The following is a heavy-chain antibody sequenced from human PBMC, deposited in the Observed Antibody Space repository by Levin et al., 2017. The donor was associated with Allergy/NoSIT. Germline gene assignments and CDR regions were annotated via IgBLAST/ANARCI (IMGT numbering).Heavy chain of an antibody. Sequence: GESLKISCAASGFTFSSYAMSWVRQAPGKGLEWVSAISGSGGSTYYADSVKGRFTISRDNSKNTLYLQMNSLRAEDTAVYYCARRRSSVFFDYWGQGTLVTVSS. CDR1: GFTFSSYA. V-gene: IGHV3-23*01. J-gene: IGHJ4*02. CDR2: ISGSGGST. D-gene: IGHD2-2*01. CDR3: ARRRSSVFFDY.